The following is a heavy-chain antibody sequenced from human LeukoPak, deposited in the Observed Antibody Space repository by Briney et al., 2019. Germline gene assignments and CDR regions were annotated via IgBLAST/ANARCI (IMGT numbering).Heavy chain of an antibody. V-gene: IGHV4-59*08. CDR3: AKCDFWSGYPFYYGMDA. CDR1: GGSITSYY. CDR2: IYYYGST. Sequence: SETLSLTCTVSGGSITSYYWTWIRQPPGKGLEWIGYIYYYGSTNYNPSLKSRVTISVDTSKNQVFLRLSSVTAADTAVYYCAKCDFWSGYPFYYGMDAWGQGTTVTVSS. D-gene: IGHD3-3*01. J-gene: IGHJ6*02.